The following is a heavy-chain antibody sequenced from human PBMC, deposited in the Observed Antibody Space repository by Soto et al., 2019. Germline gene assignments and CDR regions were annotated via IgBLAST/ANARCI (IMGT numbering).Heavy chain of an antibody. V-gene: IGHV1-18*01. D-gene: IGHD6-19*01. CDR3: ARTLGTQWPRLFEIADYGMDV. Sequence: VASVMVSCKASGYTFTSDGISWVRQAPGQGLEWIGWISAYNGNTNYAQKLQGRVTMTTDTSTRTAYMELRSLRSDDTAVYYCARTLGTQWPRLFEIADYGMDVSGQGTTVTVSS. J-gene: IGHJ6*01. CDR2: ISAYNGNT. CDR1: GYTFTSDG.